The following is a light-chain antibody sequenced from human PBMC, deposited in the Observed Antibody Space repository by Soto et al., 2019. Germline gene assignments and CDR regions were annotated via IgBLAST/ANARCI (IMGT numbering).Light chain of an antibody. CDR1: PGINAD. Sequence: IQLTQSPSFLSASVGDIVTITCRASPGINADLAWYQQRPGKAPKLLIYAASTLQSEVPSRFSGSASGTEFTLTISSLQPEDFATYYCQQFNPYPLTCGGGTKVEVK. CDR2: AAS. CDR3: QQFNPYPLT. J-gene: IGKJ4*01. V-gene: IGKV1-9*01.